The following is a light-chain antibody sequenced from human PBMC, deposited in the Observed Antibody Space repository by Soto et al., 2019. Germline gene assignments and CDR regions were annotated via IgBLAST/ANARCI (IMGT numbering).Light chain of an antibody. J-gene: IGKJ5*01. CDR1: QGISSY. V-gene: IGKV1-9*01. CDR3: QQLNSYPLT. Sequence: IQLTQSPSSLSASVGDRVTITCRASQGISSYLAWYQQQPGKAPKILIYAASTLQSGVPSRFSGSGSGTDFTLTISRLQPEDFATYYCQQLNSYPLTFGQGTRLEIK. CDR2: AAS.